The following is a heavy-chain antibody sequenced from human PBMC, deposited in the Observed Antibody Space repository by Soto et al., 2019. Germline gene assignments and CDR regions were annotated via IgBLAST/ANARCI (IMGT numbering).Heavy chain of an antibody. J-gene: IGHJ6*02. V-gene: IGHV3-53*01. Sequence: EVQLVESGGGLIQPGESLRLSCAASGFTVSSNYMSWVRQAPGKGLEWVSVIYRSGSTHYADSVKGRFTISRDNSKNTLYLQMNTLRAEDTAVYFWARELESYGLVMDVWGQGTTVSVSS. D-gene: IGHD5-18*01. CDR3: ARELESYGLVMDV. CDR1: GFTVSSNY. CDR2: IYRSGST.